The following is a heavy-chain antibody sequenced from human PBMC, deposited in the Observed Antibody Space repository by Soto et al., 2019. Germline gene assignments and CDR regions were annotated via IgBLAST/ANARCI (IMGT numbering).Heavy chain of an antibody. CDR3: ARDIAAAGTGDYYYGMDV. V-gene: IGHV1-2*04. CDR1: GYTFTGYY. Sequence: ASVKVSCKASGYTFTGYYMHWVRQAPGQGLEWMGWINPNSGGTNYAQKFQGWVTMTRDTSISTAYMELSRLRSDDTAVYYCARDIAAAGTGDYYYGMDVGGQGTTVTVSS. CDR2: INPNSGGT. D-gene: IGHD6-13*01. J-gene: IGHJ6*02.